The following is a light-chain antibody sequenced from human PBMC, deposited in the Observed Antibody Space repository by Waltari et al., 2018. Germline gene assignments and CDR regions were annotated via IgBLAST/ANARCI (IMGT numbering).Light chain of an antibody. CDR1: QSLTKRY. J-gene: IGKJ2*01. V-gene: IGKV3-20*01. CDR2: GAS. Sequence: VLTQSPGTLSLSPGERATLSCRASQSLTKRYLAWYQQKPGKAPRLLIYGASSRAAGIPDRFSGSGSGTDVTLTISRLEPEDSALYYCQQYGSSIMYTFGQGTKLEIK. CDR3: QQYGSSIMYT.